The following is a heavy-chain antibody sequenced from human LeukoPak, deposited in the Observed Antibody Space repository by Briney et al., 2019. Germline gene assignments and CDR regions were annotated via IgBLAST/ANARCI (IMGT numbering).Heavy chain of an antibody. CDR2: IGIRGDT. CDR3: ARGGIQVSGIDEFDY. J-gene: IGHJ4*02. V-gene: IGHV3-13*01. D-gene: IGHD6-19*01. Sequence: PGGSQRLSCAASGFTFIDYDMHWVRQVIGKGLEWVSAIGIRGDTHYSGSVKGRFTISRENAESSLYLQMNSLIAEDTAVYYCARGGIQVSGIDEFDYWGQGTLVTVSS. CDR1: GFTFIDYD.